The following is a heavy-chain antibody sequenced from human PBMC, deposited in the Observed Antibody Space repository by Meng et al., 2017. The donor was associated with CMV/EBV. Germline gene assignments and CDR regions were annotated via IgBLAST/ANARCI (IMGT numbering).Heavy chain of an antibody. V-gene: IGHV3-74*01. D-gene: IGHD4-17*01. CDR2: INSDGSST. Sequence: GGSLRLSCAASGFTFSSYWMHWVRQAPGKGLVWVSRINSDGSSTSYADSVKGRFTISRDNAKNTLYLQMNSLRAEDTAVYYCARVDDYGDLGHSPFDYWGQGTLVTVSS. J-gene: IGHJ4*02. CDR1: GFTFSSYW. CDR3: ARVDDYGDLGHSPFDY.